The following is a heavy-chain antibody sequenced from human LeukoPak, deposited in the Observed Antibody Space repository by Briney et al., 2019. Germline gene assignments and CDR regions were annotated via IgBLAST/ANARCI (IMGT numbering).Heavy chain of an antibody. J-gene: IGHJ4*02. V-gene: IGHV3-66*01. CDR3: AKASVGTTGGTFDS. CDR1: GFTVTSNY. D-gene: IGHD1-7*01. CDR2: IYSAGSI. Sequence: GGSLRLSCAASGFTVTSNYMSWVRQAPGKGLEWVSVIYSAGSIYYADSVEGRFTISRDDSKDMLYLQMNSVRAEDTAVYYCAKASVGTTGGTFDSWGQGTLVTVSS.